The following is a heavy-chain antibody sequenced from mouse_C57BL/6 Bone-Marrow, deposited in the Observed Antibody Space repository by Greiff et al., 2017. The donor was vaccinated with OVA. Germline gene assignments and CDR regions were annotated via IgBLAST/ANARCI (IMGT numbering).Heavy chain of an antibody. CDR3: ARPNSALEDYGSRGDAMDY. CDR2: ISSGSSTI. D-gene: IGHD1-1*01. J-gene: IGHJ4*01. Sequence: EVKLMESGGGLVKPGGSLKLSCAASGFTFSDYGMHWVRQAPEKGLEWVAYISSGSSTIYYADTVKGRFTISRDNAKNTLFLQMTSLRSEDTAMYYCARPNSALEDYGSRGDAMDYWGQGTSVTVSS. V-gene: IGHV5-17*01. CDR1: GFTFSDYG.